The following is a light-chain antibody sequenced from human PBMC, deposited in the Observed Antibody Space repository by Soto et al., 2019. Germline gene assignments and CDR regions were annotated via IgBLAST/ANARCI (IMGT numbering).Light chain of an antibody. CDR1: QSVGSSH. CDR3: QQHVTSPWT. V-gene: IGKV3-20*01. Sequence: EIVLTQSPDNLSLSPGERVTLSCRASQSVGSSHLAWYQQKPGQALRLLIYDASTRAADIPDRFSGSGSGTDFTLTISRLEPEDFAVYYCQQHVTSPWTFGQGTKVEIK. CDR2: DAS. J-gene: IGKJ1*01.